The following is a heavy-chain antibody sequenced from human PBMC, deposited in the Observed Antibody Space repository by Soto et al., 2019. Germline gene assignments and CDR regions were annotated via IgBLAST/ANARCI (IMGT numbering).Heavy chain of an antibody. D-gene: IGHD2-2*01. CDR2: IRGSGGST. Sequence: EVQLLESGGGLVQPGGSLRLSCAASGFTFSNYAMSWVRQAPGKGLEWVSAIRGSGGSTYYADSVKGRFTISRDNSKNTLYLQMNSLRAEDTAVYYCANPPLGYCSSTSCLSYYYGMDVWGQGTTVTVSS. V-gene: IGHV3-23*01. CDR3: ANPPLGYCSSTSCLSYYYGMDV. J-gene: IGHJ6*02. CDR1: GFTFSNYA.